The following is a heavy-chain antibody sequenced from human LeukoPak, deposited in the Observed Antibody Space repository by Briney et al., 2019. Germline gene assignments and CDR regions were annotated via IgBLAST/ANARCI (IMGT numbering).Heavy chain of an antibody. D-gene: IGHD3-10*01. CDR3: ARFSSGSYSLDY. CDR2: IYSGVST. CDR1: GFTVSSNY. Sequence: GGSLRLSCAASGFTVSSNYMSWVRQAPGKGLEWVSVIYSGVSTYYADSVKGRFTISRHNSKNTLYLQMNSLRAEDTAVYYCARFSSGSYSLDYWGQGTLVNVYS. V-gene: IGHV3-53*04. J-gene: IGHJ4*02.